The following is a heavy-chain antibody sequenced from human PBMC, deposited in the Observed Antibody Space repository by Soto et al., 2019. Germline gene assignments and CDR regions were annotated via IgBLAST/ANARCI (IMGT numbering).Heavy chain of an antibody. CDR1: GGSISSSSYY. CDR3: ARRYYYDSSGYQWKEFDY. Sequence: PSETLSLTCTVSGGSISSSSYYWGLIGQPPGKGLEWIGSIYYSGSTYYNPSLKSRVTISVDTSKNQFSLKLSSVTAADTAVYYCARRYYYDSSGYQWKEFDYWGQGTLVTVSS. CDR2: IYYSGST. V-gene: IGHV4-39*01. D-gene: IGHD3-22*01. J-gene: IGHJ4*02.